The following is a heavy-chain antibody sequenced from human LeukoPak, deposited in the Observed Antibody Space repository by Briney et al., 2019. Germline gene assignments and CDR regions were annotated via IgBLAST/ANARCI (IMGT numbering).Heavy chain of an antibody. Sequence: ASVKVSCKASGYTFTSYDINWVRQATGQGLEWMGWMNPNSGNTGYAQKFQGRVTMTRNTSISTAYMELSSLRSEDTAVYYCATTYYYDSSGYYYFDYWGQGTLDTVSS. D-gene: IGHD3-22*01. CDR3: ATTYYYDSSGYYYFDY. V-gene: IGHV1-8*01. CDR1: GYTFTSYD. CDR2: MNPNSGNT. J-gene: IGHJ4*02.